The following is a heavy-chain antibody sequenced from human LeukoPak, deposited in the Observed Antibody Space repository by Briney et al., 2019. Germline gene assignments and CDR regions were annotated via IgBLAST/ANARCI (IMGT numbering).Heavy chain of an antibody. V-gene: IGHV3-23*01. CDR3: AKDSAPHYGAADC. CDR2: ITGSGGST. CDR1: GFTFSSYA. D-gene: IGHD4-17*01. Sequence: GGSLRLSCAASGFTFSSYAMNWVRQAPGKGLEWVSGITGSGGSTYYADSVKGRFTISRDNSNSTLYMQMNSLRAEDTAVYYCAKDSAPHYGAADCWGQGTLVTVSS. J-gene: IGHJ4*02.